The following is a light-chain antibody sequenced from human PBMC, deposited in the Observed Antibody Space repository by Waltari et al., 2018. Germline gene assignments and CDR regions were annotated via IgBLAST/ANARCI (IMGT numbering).Light chain of an antibody. CDR2: GAS. CDR3: QHYLRLPVT. CDR1: QSVTRS. V-gene: IGKV3-20*01. J-gene: IGKJ1*01. Sequence: EIVLTQSPGTLSLSLGESATLSCRTSQSVTRSVAWYQQKPGQAPRPLIYGASNRATVIPDRFSGSGSVTDFSLTISSLEPEDFAVYYCQHYLRLPVTFGQGTKVEVK.